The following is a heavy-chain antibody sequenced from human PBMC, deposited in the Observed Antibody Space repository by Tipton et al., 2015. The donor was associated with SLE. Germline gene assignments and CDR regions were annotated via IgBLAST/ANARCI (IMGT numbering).Heavy chain of an antibody. V-gene: IGHV4-34*01. CDR1: GGSFSGYY. CDR2: SNPSGST. Sequence: TLSLTCAVYGGSFSGYYWSWIRQPPGKGLEWIGESNPSGSTNYNPSLKSRVTISVDTSKNQLSLKLTSVTAADTAVYYCARGAKERITLVRVRPYYFDYWGQGSLVTGSS. D-gene: IGHD3-10*01. CDR3: ARGAKERITLVRVRPYYFDY. J-gene: IGHJ4*01.